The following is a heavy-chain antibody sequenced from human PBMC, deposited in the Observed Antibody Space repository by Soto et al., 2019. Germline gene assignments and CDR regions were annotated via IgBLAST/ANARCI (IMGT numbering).Heavy chain of an antibody. Sequence: ASVKVSCKASGYTFTSYGISWVRQAPGQGLEWMGLINANSGNTSYAQKLQGRVTMTTDTSTSTVYMELSSLRSEDTAVYYCALWDDRDAFDIWGQGTMVTVSS. CDR2: INANSGNT. CDR1: GYTFTSYG. D-gene: IGHD1-26*01. J-gene: IGHJ3*02. V-gene: IGHV1-18*01. CDR3: ALWDDRDAFDI.